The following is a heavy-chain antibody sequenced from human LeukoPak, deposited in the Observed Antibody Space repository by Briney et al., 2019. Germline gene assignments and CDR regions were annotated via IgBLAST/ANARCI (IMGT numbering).Heavy chain of an antibody. CDR1: GFTFSIHE. CDR2: INGDGGRT. J-gene: IGHJ4*02. CDR3: ARDLSTVSIGWLFAG. D-gene: IGHD3-9*01. V-gene: IGHV3-74*01. Sequence: GGSLRLSCAASGFTFSIHEMNWVRHAPGEGLEWVSRINGDGGRTSYADSVKGRFTISRDNARNTLYLQMNSLRVEDTALNYWARDLSTVSIGWLFAGWGLGTRVTVSS.